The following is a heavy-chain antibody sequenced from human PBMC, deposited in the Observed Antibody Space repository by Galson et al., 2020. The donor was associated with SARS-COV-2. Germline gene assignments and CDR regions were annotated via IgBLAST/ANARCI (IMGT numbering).Heavy chain of an antibody. CDR1: GGSFSDYY. Sequence: SETLSLTCAVYGGSFSDYYWSWIRQSPGKGLEWIGEINHSGSTKSSPSLKSRVTIAVDTSKNQFSLKLTSMTAADTAVYYCARSRQDVTMIVVAPTAYYHYMDVWSKGTTVTISS. CDR3: ARSRQDVTMIVVAPTAYYHYMDV. J-gene: IGHJ6*03. CDR2: INHSGST. D-gene: IGHD3-22*01. V-gene: IGHV4-34*01.